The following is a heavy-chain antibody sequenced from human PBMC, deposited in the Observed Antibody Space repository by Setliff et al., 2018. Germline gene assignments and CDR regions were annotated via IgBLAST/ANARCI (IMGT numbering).Heavy chain of an antibody. CDR2: IIHSGST. V-gene: IGHV4-34*12. Sequence: SETLSLTCAVYGGSFSGYYWSWIRQPPGKRLEWIGEIIHSGSTNYNPSLKSRVTISMDTSKNQFSLKVSSVTAADTAVYYCARVATYAFDIWGQGTMVTVSS. CDR3: ARVATYAFDI. J-gene: IGHJ3*02. CDR1: GGSFSGYY. D-gene: IGHD5-12*01.